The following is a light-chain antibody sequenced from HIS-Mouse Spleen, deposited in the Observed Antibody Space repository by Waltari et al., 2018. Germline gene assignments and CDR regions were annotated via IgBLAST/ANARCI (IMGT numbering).Light chain of an antibody. CDR2: GAS. CDR1: QSVSSN. CDR3: QQYNNWPGGSWA. J-gene: IGKJ1*01. V-gene: IGKV3-15*01. Sequence: EIVMTQSPATLSVSPGERATLPCRASQSVSSNLAWYQQKPGQAPRLLIYGASTRATGIPARFSGSGSGTEFTLTISSMQSEDFAVYYCQQYNNWPGGSWAFGQGTKVEIK.